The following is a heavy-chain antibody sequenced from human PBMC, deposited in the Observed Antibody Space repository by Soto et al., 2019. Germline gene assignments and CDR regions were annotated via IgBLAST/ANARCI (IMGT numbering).Heavy chain of an antibody. Sequence: SLTCTVSGGFISSSGYYWSWIRQHPGKGLEWIGYIHYSGSARYNPSLKSRVSMSVDTSQSQFSLKLSSLTAADTAVYYCANVLYSGSYSRAFDIWGQGTMVTVSS. CDR1: GGFISSSGYY. D-gene: IGHD1-26*01. CDR3: ANVLYSGSYSRAFDI. CDR2: IHYSGSA. V-gene: IGHV4-31*03. J-gene: IGHJ3*02.